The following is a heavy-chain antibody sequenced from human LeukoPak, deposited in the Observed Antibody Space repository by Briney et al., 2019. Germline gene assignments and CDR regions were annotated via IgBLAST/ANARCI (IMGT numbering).Heavy chain of an antibody. CDR1: RFIFDNYG. V-gene: IGHV3-23*01. CDR2: ISDDGYST. J-gene: IGHJ6*03. Sequence: GGSLRLSCAASRFIFDNYGMTWVRQAPGKGLEWVSGISDDGYSTYYADSVKGRFTISRENAKNSLYLQMNSLRAEDTAVYYCARSFYGHDPYYCYMDVWGKGTTVTVSS. CDR3: ARSFYGHDPYYCYMDV. D-gene: IGHD1-26*01.